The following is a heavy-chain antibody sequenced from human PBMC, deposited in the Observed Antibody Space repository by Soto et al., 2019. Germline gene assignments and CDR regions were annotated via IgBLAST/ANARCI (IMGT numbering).Heavy chain of an antibody. V-gene: IGHV1-69*13. CDR1: GGTFSSYA. Sequence: SVKVSCKASGGTFSSYAISWVRQAPGQGLEWMGGIIPIFGTANYAQKFQGRVTITADESTSTAYMELSSLRSEDTAVYYCARDVYYDILTGYSNHNLFAPWGQGTLVTVSS. CDR3: ARDVYYDILTGYSNHNLFAP. CDR2: IIPIFGTA. J-gene: IGHJ5*02. D-gene: IGHD3-9*01.